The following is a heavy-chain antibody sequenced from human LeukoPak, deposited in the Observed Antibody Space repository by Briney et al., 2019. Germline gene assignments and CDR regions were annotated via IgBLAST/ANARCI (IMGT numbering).Heavy chain of an antibody. D-gene: IGHD4-17*01. V-gene: IGHV1-69*05. CDR1: GGTFSSYA. CDR2: IIPIFGTA. J-gene: IGHJ5*02. Sequence: SVKVSCKASGGTFSSYAISWVRQAPGQGLEWMGGIIPIFGTANYAQKFQGRVTITRDTSASTAYMELSSLRSEDTAVYYCARNDYDYGDSWFDPWGQGTLATVSS. CDR3: ARNDYDYGDSWFDP.